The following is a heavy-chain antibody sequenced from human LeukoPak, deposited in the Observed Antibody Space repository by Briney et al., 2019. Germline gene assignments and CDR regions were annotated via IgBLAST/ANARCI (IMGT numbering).Heavy chain of an antibody. CDR3: AKLLYYYDSSQPY. CDR1: GFTFSSYG. D-gene: IGHD3-22*01. Sequence: GGSLRLSCAASGFTFSSYGMSWVRQAPGKGLEWVSAISGSGGSSYYADSVKGRFTISRDNSKNTLHLQMNSLRAEDTAVYCCAKLLYYYDSSQPYWGQGTLVTVSS. CDR2: ISGSGGSS. V-gene: IGHV3-23*01. J-gene: IGHJ4*02.